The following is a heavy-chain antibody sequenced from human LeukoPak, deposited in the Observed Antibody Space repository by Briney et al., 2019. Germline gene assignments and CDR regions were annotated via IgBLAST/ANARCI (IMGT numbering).Heavy chain of an antibody. D-gene: IGHD3-22*01. Sequence: PSETLSLTCAVYGGSFSGYYWSWIRQPPGKGLKWIGYIYYSGSTNYNPSLKSRVTISVDTSKNQFSLKLSSVTAADTAVYYCAREDSSGYSNWFDPWGQGTLVTVSS. CDR1: GGSFSGYY. J-gene: IGHJ5*02. V-gene: IGHV4-59*01. CDR2: IYYSGST. CDR3: AREDSSGYSNWFDP.